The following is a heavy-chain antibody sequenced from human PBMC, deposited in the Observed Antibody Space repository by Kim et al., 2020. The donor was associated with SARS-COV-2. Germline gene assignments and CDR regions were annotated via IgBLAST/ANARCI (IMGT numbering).Heavy chain of an antibody. D-gene: IGHD6-13*01. J-gene: IGHJ6*02. V-gene: IGHV3-9*01. CDR3: TKDISAGGVDG. Sequence: DYADSVKGRFITSRDNAKNSLYLQMNSLTSEDTASYYCTKDISAGGVDGWGQGTTVIVSS.